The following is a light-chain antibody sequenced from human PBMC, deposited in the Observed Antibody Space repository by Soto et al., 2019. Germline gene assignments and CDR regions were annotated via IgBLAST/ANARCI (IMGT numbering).Light chain of an antibody. CDR3: QQYGSPPIT. J-gene: IGKJ5*01. CDR2: GAS. CDR1: QSVSSSY. Sequence: IVLTQSPGTLSLSPGERATLSCRASQSVSSSYLAWYQQKPGQAHRLLIYGASSRATGIQDRFSGSGSGTDFTLTISRLETEEFAVYYCQQYGSPPITVGQGRRLETK. V-gene: IGKV3-20*01.